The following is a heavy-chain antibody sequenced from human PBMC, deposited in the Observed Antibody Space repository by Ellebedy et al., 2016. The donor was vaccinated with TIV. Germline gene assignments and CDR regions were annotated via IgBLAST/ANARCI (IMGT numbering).Heavy chain of an antibody. V-gene: IGHV3-73*01. Sequence: PGGSLRLSCAASGFTFSDSGMSWVRQASGKGLEWVGSTRSRANNYAKAYAASVKGRLTISRDDSQNMAILQMDGLKTEDTAVYYCTRIRYESGYGYWDFDFWGRGTLVTVSS. CDR3: TRIRYESGYGYWDFDF. J-gene: IGHJ2*01. CDR2: TRSRANNYAK. CDR1: GFTFSDSG. D-gene: IGHD5-12*01.